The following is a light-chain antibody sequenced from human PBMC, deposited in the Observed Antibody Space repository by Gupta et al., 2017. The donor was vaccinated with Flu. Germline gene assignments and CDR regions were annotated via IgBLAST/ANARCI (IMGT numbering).Light chain of an antibody. J-gene: IGLJ2*01. V-gene: IGLV3-1*01. CDR2: QDS. CDR3: QAWDSTTLV. Sequence: SYELTQPPSVSVSPEQTASITCSGDKLGDKDASWYQQRPGQSPVLVIHQDSKRPSWIPDRFSGSNSGNTATMTISGTQAMDDDYYYCQAWDSTTLVFGGGTKLTVL. CDR1: KLGDKD.